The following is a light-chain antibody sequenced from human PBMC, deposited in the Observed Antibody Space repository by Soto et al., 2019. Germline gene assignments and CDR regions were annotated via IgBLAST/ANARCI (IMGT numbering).Light chain of an antibody. CDR1: SSDIGRYDY. J-gene: IGLJ1*01. Sequence: QSALTQPASVSGSPGQSITISCTGASSDIGRYDYVSWYQHHPGKAPKLMIFAVSHRPSGVTDRFSGSKSGNTASLTISGLQADDEADYYCGSYTSSSTSFYVFGTGTKVTVL. CDR3: GSYTSSSTSFYV. CDR2: AVS. V-gene: IGLV2-14*03.